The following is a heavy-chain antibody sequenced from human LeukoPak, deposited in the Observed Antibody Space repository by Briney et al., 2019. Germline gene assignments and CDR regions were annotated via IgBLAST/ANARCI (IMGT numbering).Heavy chain of an antibody. Sequence: GGSLRLSCTVSGFTFSNYWMHRVRQAPGKGLVWVSRIRGDGGDTNYADSVKGRFTVSRDNAKNTLYFQMNSLTTEDTAVYFCARDRVLGSGSSDYWGQGTLVTVSS. V-gene: IGHV3-74*01. CDR3: ARDRVLGSGSSDY. CDR2: IRGDGGDT. D-gene: IGHD3-10*01. J-gene: IGHJ4*02. CDR1: GFTFSNYW.